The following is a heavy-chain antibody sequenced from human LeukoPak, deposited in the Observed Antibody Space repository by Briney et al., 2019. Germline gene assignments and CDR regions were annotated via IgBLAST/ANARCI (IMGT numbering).Heavy chain of an antibody. D-gene: IGHD3-16*01. CDR3: AKDGALTFHYYGMDV. Sequence: GGSLRLSCAASGFIFRNYAMSWVRQAPGKGLEWVSAITGSGDSTYYADSVKGRFTISRDNSKNTLYLQMNSLRAEDTAVYYCAKDGALTFHYYGMDVWGQGTTVTVSS. CDR2: ITGSGDST. CDR1: GFIFRNYA. V-gene: IGHV3-23*01. J-gene: IGHJ6*02.